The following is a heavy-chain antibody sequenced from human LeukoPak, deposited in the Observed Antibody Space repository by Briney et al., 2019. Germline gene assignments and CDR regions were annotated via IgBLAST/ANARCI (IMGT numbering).Heavy chain of an antibody. D-gene: IGHD3-22*01. Sequence: SETLSLTCNVSGGSITNYFWGWIRQPAGKGLEWIGRIYTSESTDYNPSLRSRVTMSVDTSKNQFSLKVWSVTAADTAVYYCARESKSYDGSGFYHDSWGQGTLVTVSS. CDR3: ARESKSYDGSGFYHDS. J-gene: IGHJ4*02. CDR2: IYTSEST. CDR1: GGSITNYF. V-gene: IGHV4-4*07.